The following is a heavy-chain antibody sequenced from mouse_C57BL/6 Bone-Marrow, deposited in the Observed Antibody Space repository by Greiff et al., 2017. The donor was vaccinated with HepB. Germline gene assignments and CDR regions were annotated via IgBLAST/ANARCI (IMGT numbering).Heavy chain of an antibody. J-gene: IGHJ3*01. Sequence: EVQVVESGGGLVKPGGSLKLSCAASGFTFSDYGMHWVRQAPEKGLEWVAYISSGSSTIYYADTVKGRFTISRDNAKNTQFLQITRLRSEATAMYYCAREGNYYGSSSWFAYWGQGTLVTVSA. V-gene: IGHV5-17*01. CDR2: ISSGSSTI. D-gene: IGHD1-1*01. CDR1: GFTFSDYG. CDR3: AREGNYYGSSSWFAY.